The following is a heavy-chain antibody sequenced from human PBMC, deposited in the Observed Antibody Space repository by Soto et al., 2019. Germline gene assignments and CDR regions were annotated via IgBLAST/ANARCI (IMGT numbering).Heavy chain of an antibody. J-gene: IGHJ4*02. CDR3: AAIQYGTGGYYFDS. CDR1: GGSISGYY. CDR2: IYYSGST. Sequence: QVQLQESGPGLVKPSETLSLTCTVSGGSISGYYWTWIRQPPGKGLEYIGYIYYSGSTNYNPSLKSRVPXXVXTXXHQFPLKLSSVTAADTAMYYCAAIQYGTGGYYFDSWGQGTLVTVSS. D-gene: IGHD1-1*01. V-gene: IGHV4-59*08.